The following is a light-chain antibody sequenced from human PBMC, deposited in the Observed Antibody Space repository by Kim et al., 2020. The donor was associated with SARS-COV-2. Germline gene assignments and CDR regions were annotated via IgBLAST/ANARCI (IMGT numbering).Light chain of an antibody. Sequence: ENVLTQSPGTLSLSPGERATLSCRASQSVSSNFLAWYQQKAGQAPRLVIYSASSRASGIPDRFSGSGSGTDFTLTISTLEPEDFAVYYCQQYATSPGTFGQGTKLEIK. J-gene: IGKJ1*01. CDR1: QSVSSNF. CDR3: QQYATSPGT. CDR2: SAS. V-gene: IGKV3-20*01.